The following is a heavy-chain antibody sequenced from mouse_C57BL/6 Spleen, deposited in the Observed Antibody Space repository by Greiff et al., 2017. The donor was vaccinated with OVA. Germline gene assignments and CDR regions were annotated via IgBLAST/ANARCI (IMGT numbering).Heavy chain of an antibody. J-gene: IGHJ2*01. CDR3: ARSPPYYGSSYDY. D-gene: IGHD1-1*01. V-gene: IGHV1-42*01. CDR2: INPSTGGT. Sequence: EVQLQQSGPELVKPGASVKISCKASGYSFTGYYMNWVKQSPEKSLGWIGEINPSTGGTTYNQKFKAKATLTVDKSSSTAYMQLKSLTSEDSAVYYCARSPPYYGSSYDYWGQGTTLTVSS. CDR1: GYSFTGYY.